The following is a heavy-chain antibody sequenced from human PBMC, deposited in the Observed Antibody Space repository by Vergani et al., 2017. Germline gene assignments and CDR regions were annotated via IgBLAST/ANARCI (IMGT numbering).Heavy chain of an antibody. CDR2: ISYDGSNK. Sequence: QVQLVESGGGVVQPGRSLRLSCAASGFTFSSYAMHWVRQAPGKGLEWVAVISYDGSNKYYADSGKGRFTISRDNSKNTLYLQMNSLRAEDTAVYYWARGSYYYDSSGYSTDWGQGTLVTVSS. D-gene: IGHD3-22*01. V-gene: IGHV3-30*01. CDR1: GFTFSSYA. CDR3: ARGSYYYDSSGYSTD. J-gene: IGHJ4*02.